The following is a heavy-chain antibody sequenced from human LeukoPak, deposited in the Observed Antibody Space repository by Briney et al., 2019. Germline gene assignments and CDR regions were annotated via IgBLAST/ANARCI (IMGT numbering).Heavy chain of an antibody. CDR1: GGSFSGYY. Sequence: SETLSLTCAVYGGSFSGYYWSWIRQPPGKGLEWIGEINHSGSTNYNPSLKSRVTISVDTSKNQFSLKLSSVTAADTAVYYCARRNYDFWSGSLDWGQGTLVTVSS. J-gene: IGHJ4*02. D-gene: IGHD3-3*01. CDR3: ARRNYDFWSGSLD. V-gene: IGHV4-34*01. CDR2: INHSGST.